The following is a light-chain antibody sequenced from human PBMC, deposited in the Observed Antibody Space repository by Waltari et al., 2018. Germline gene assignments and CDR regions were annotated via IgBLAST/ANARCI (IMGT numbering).Light chain of an antibody. CDR2: EVT. CDR3: SSWTATYTLL. CDR1: SSDIGANRS. V-gene: IGLV2-14*01. J-gene: IGLJ3*02. Sequence: QSALTQPASVSGSPGQSVPISCSGTSSDIGANRSVSWYQRHPGKAPKLLIFEVTNRPSDVSYRFSASKSGNTASLIISDLQSEDEADYFCSSWTATYTLLFGGGTKLTVL.